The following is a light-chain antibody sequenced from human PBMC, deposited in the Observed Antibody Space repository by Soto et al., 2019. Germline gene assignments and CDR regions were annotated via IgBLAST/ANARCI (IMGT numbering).Light chain of an antibody. CDR3: QSYDMSLSGSV. V-gene: IGLV1-40*01. CDR2: GNS. Sequence: QSVLTQAPSVSGAPGQRVTISCTGSSSNIGAGYDVHWYRQLPGTAPKLLIYGNSNRPSGVPDRFSGSKSGTSASLAITGLQAEDEADYYCQSYDMSLSGSVFGTGTKLTVL. J-gene: IGLJ1*01. CDR1: SSNIGAGYD.